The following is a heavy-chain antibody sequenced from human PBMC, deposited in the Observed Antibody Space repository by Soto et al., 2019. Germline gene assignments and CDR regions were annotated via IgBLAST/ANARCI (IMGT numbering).Heavy chain of an antibody. D-gene: IGHD2-2*01. CDR1: GFTFSSYA. J-gene: IGHJ6*02. V-gene: IGHV3-23*01. CDR2: ISGSGGTT. Sequence: GESLKVSCAASGFTFSSYAMTWVRQAPGKGLEWVSVISGSGGTTHYADSVKGRFTISRDNFKNMLYLQMNRLGAEDTAVFYCARYCTSSSCNPAPYAMDVWGQGTTVTVSS. CDR3: ARYCTSSSCNPAPYAMDV.